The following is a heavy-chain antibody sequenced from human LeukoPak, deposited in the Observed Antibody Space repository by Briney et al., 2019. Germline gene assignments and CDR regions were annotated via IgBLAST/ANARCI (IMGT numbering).Heavy chain of an antibody. CDR3: AREQNDSSGYNFDY. J-gene: IGHJ4*02. CDR1: GGSFSGYY. Sequence: SETLSLTCAVYGGSFSGYYWSWIRQPPGKGLEWIGEINHSGSTNYNPSLKSRVTISVDTSKNQFSLKLSSVTAADTAVYYCAREQNDSSGYNFDYWGQGTLVTVSS. CDR2: INHSGST. V-gene: IGHV4-34*01. D-gene: IGHD3-22*01.